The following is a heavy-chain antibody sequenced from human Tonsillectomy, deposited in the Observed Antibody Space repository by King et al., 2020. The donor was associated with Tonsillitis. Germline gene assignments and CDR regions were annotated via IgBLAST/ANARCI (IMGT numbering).Heavy chain of an antibody. CDR1: GDSVSSNSAA. CDR3: AREWLGQWLALPFDY. D-gene: IGHD6-19*01. CDR2: TYYRSKWYN. V-gene: IGHV6-1*01. Sequence: HVQLQESGPGLVKPSQTLSLTCAISGDSVSSNSAAWNWIRQSPSRGLEWLGWTYYRSKWYNDYAVSVKSRIIINPDTSKTQFSLQLNSVPPEDTAVSYCAREWLGQWLALPFDYWGQGTLVTVSS. J-gene: IGHJ4*02.